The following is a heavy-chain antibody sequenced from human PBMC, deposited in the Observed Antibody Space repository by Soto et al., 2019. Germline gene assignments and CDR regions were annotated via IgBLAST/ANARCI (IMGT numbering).Heavy chain of an antibody. Sequence: EVQLLESGGGLVQPGGSLRLSCAASGFTFSSYAMSWVCQAPGKGLEWVSAISGSGGSTYYADSVKGRFTISRDNSKNTLYLQMNSLRAEDTAVYYCAKDLRDPVVTGVGDWFDPWGQGTLVTVSS. CDR2: ISGSGGST. CDR1: GFTFSSYA. V-gene: IGHV3-23*01. CDR3: AKDLRDPVVTGVGDWFDP. J-gene: IGHJ5*02. D-gene: IGHD2-15*01.